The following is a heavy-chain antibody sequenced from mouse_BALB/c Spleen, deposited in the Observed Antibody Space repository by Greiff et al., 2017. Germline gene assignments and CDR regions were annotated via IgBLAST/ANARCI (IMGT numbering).Heavy chain of an antibody. D-gene: IGHD1-1*01. CDR3: ARSDGSAMDY. V-gene: IGHV5-17*02. CDR1: GFTFSSFG. Sequence: EVQLVESGGGLVQPGGSRKLSCAASGFTFSSFGMHWVRQAPEKGLEWVAYISSGSSTIYYADTVKGRFTISRDNPKNTLFLQMTSLRSEDTAMYYCARSDGSAMDYWGQGTSVTVSS. J-gene: IGHJ4*01. CDR2: ISSGSSTI.